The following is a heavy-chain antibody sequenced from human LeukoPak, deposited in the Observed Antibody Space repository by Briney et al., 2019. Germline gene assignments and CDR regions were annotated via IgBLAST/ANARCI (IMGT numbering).Heavy chain of an antibody. V-gene: IGHV3-7*01. CDR3: ARDPGFAAVDY. CDR1: GFTFALSW. Sequence: GGSLRLSCAASGFTFALSWMTWIRQAPGKGLEWVANMNYDGSNTYYVESVRGRFTISRDNVKNSLYLQMSSLRVEDTAIYYCARDPGFAAVDYWGQGTLVTVSS. J-gene: IGHJ4*02. CDR2: MNYDGSNT.